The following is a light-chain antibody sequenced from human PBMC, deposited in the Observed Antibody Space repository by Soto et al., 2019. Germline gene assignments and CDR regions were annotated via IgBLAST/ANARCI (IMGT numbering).Light chain of an antibody. Sequence: MVMTQSPATVSVSPGIRVILSCMASRTVHSTVAWYQHKFGQAPRLLIYGASVRASGMPARFSGSGFGTEFILTISSLQSEDFAVYYCQQYDDWPETFGQGTKVDIK. CDR2: GAS. J-gene: IGKJ1*01. CDR1: RTVHST. CDR3: QQYDDWPET. V-gene: IGKV3-15*01.